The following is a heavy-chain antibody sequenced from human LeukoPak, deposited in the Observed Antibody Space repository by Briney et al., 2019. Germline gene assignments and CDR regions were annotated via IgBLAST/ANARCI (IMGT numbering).Heavy chain of an antibody. V-gene: IGHV3-33*06. CDR3: AKDGGYCSGGSCYSGAEYFQH. D-gene: IGHD2-15*01. CDR2: IWYDGSNK. CDR1: GFTFSNYG. J-gene: IGHJ1*01. Sequence: GGSLRLSCAASGFTFSNYGMHWVRQAPGKGLEWVAVIWYDGSNKYYADSVKGRFTISRGNSKNTLHLQMNSLRAEDTAVYYCAKDGGYCSGGSCYSGAEYFQHWGQGTLVTVSS.